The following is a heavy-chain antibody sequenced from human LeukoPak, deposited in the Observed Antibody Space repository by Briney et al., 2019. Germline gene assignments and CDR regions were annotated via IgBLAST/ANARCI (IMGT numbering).Heavy chain of an antibody. CDR3: ARAGVAVEGRLYYDY. J-gene: IGHJ4*02. CDR2: IYPVDSRA. D-gene: IGHD2/OR15-2a*01. CDR1: GYRFTTYW. Sequence: GESLQISRRVSGYRFTTYWIAWVRQKPGRGLEWMGIIYPVDSRATYNPSFQGQVTLSVDKSIDTAYLQWSTLKASDTATYYCARAGVAVEGRLYYDYWGQGSLVTVSS. V-gene: IGHV5-51*01.